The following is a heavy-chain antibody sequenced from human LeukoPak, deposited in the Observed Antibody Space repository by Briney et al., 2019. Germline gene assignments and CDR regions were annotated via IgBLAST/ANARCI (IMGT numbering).Heavy chain of an antibody. CDR2: IKSRGAGGTT. Sequence: GGSLRLSCAVSGITFSDAWMGWVRQAPGKGLQWVGRIKSRGAGGTTDYAAPVKGRFTISRDDSKNAAYLQMHSLKTEDTAVYYCTTGPGNSGYWGQGTLVTVSS. CDR1: GITFSDAW. D-gene: IGHD6-13*01. CDR3: TTGPGNSGY. V-gene: IGHV3-15*01. J-gene: IGHJ4*02.